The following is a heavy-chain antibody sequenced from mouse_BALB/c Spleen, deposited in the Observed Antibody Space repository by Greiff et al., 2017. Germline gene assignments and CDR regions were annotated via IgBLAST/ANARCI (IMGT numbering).Heavy chain of an antibody. D-gene: IGHD1-1*01. CDR1: GYTFTSYY. CDR2: INPSNGGT. V-gene: IGHV1S81*02. Sequence: QVQLKQSGAELVKPGASVKLSCKASGYTFTSYYMYWVKQRPGQGLEWIGEINPSNGGTNFNEKFKSKATLTVDKSSSTAYMQLSSLTSEDSAVYYCTRSRGSLDYWGQGTTLTVSS. CDR3: TRSRGSLDY. J-gene: IGHJ2*01.